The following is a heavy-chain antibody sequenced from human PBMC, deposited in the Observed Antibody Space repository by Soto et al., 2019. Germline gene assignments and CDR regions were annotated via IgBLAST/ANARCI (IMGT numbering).Heavy chain of an antibody. CDR3: ARLEWGMIFDY. CDR1: GGSISSSRYY. V-gene: IGHV4-39*01. J-gene: IGHJ4*02. Sequence: QLQLQESGPGLVKPSETLSLTCTVSGGSISSSRYYWGWIRQPPGKGLEWIGTIYYSGSIYYNPSLKSRVTMSIDTSKNQFSLNLSSVNAPDTAVYYCARLEWGMIFDYWGQGTLVTVSS. CDR2: IYYSGSI. D-gene: IGHD3-3*01.